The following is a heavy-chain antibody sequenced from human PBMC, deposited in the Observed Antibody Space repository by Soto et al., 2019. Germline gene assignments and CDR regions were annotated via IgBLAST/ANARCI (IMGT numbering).Heavy chain of an antibody. V-gene: IGHV3-30-3*01. Sequence: QVQLVESGGGVVQPGRSLRLSCAASGFTFSSYAMHWVRQAPGKGLEWVAVISYDGSNKYYADSVKGRFTISRDNSKNTLYLQMNSLRAEDTAVYYCARXXPQXXXYYYYGMDVWGQGTTVTVSS. CDR2: ISYDGSNK. CDR3: ARXXPQXXXYYYYGMDV. CDR1: GFTFSSYA. J-gene: IGHJ6*02.